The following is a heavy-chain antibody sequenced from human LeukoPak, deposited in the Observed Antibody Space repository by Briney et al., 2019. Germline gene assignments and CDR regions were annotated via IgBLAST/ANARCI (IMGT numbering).Heavy chain of an antibody. V-gene: IGHV3-7*01. CDR1: GFTFSSYW. CDR3: ARGGRFLEWFYYDY. CDR2: IKQDGSEK. Sequence: GGSLRLSCAASGFTFSSYWMSWVRQAPGKGLEWVANIKQDGSEKYYVDSVKGRFTISRDNAKNSLYLQMNSLRAEDTAVYYCARGGRFLEWFYYDYWGQGTLVTVSS. J-gene: IGHJ4*02. D-gene: IGHD3-3*01.